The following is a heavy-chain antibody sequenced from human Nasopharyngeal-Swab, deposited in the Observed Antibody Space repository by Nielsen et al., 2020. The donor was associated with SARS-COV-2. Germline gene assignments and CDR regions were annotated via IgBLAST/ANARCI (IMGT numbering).Heavy chain of an antibody. J-gene: IGHJ4*02. Sequence: GESLKISCAGSGFIFSNYWMHWVRQAPGKGLVWVPRIRGDGSDPSYADSVKGRFTISKDNAKNTLYLQMNSLRADDTAMYFCARDRSGETGTVGADWGQGTLVTVSS. CDR1: GFIFSNYW. D-gene: IGHD1-7*01. CDR3: ARDRSGETGTVGAD. CDR2: IRGDGSDP. V-gene: IGHV3-74*01.